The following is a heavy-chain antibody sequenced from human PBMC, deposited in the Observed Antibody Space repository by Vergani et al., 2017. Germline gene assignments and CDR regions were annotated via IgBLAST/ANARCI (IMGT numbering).Heavy chain of an antibody. CDR1: AFISSSYS. CDR3: ARGANWNYFGSGYYMDV. V-gene: IGHV3-21*01. Sequence: EVQLVESGGGLVKPGGSLRLSCAASAFISSSYSMNWVRQAPGKGLEWVSSITSSGSYGYYADSVKGRFTISRDNAKNSLYLQMNSLRAEDTAVYYCARGANWNYFGSGYYMDVWGKGTTVTVSS. D-gene: IGHD1-7*01. CDR2: ITSSGSYG. J-gene: IGHJ6*03.